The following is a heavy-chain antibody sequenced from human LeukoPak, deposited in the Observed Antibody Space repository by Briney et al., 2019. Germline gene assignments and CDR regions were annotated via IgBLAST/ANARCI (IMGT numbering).Heavy chain of an antibody. J-gene: IGHJ3*02. CDR1: GFTFSSYA. V-gene: IGHV3-23*01. Sequence: HPGGSLRLSCAASGFTFSSYAMSWVRQAPGKGLEWVSAISGSGGSTYYADSVKGRFTISRDNSKNTLYLQMNSLRAEDTAVYYCASHGWYDFWSGYYGSDGFDIWGQGTMVTVSS. CDR2: ISGSGGST. D-gene: IGHD3-3*01. CDR3: ASHGWYDFWSGYYGSDGFDI.